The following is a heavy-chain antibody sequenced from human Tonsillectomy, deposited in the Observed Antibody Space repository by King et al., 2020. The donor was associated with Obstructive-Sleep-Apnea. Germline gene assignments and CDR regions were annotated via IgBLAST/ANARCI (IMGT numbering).Heavy chain of an antibody. V-gene: IGHV3-9*01. D-gene: IGHD6-13*01. J-gene: IGHJ3*02. CDR3: AKDIRTGSSSPGAFDI. CDR2: ISWNSGST. CDR1: GFTLDDFA. Sequence: QLVQSGGGLVQPGRSLRLSCAVSGFTLDDFAMHWVRQAPGKGLEWVSGISWNSGSTGYADSVKGRFTISRDNAKNSLYLQMNSLSAEDTALYYCAKDIRTGSSSPGAFDIWGQGTMVIVSA.